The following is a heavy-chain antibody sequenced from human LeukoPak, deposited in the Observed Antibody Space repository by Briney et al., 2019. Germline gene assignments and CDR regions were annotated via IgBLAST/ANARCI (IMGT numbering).Heavy chain of an antibody. CDR1: GGTFSSYA. CDR3: ARVPGRVVGASPHPIDY. Sequence: ASVKVSCKASGGTFSSYAISWVRQAPGQGLEWMGRIIPILGIANYAQKFQGRVTITADKSTSTAYMELSSLRSEDTAVYYCARVPGRVVGASPHPIDYWGQGTLVTVSS. CDR2: IIPILGIA. D-gene: IGHD1-26*01. V-gene: IGHV1-69*04. J-gene: IGHJ4*02.